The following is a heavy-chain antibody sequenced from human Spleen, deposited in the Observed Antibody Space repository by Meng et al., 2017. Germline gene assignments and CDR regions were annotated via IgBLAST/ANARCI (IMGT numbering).Heavy chain of an antibody. CDR3: ASNGWYCLDY. J-gene: IGHJ4*02. CDR1: GGSISSSNW. D-gene: IGHD2-8*02. Sequence: VHLRESGPGRCKASRTLSLPCAVSGGSISSSNWWSWVRQPPGKGLEWIGEIYHSGSTNYNPSLKSRVTISVDTSKNQFSLNLMSVTAADTAVYYCASNGWYCLDYWGQGTLVTVSS. CDR2: IYHSGST. V-gene: IGHV4-4*02.